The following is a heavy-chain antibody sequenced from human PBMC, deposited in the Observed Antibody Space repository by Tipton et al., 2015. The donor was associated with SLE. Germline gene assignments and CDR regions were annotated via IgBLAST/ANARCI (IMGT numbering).Heavy chain of an antibody. CDR1: GGSISSGNYF. V-gene: IGHV4-61*09. CDR2: LYTSGTT. Sequence: TLSLTCTVSGGSISSGNYFWNWIRQPAGKGLEWIAYLYTSGTTNYNPSLKSRVTIAVDTSKNQFSLKVRSVTAADTAVYYCARMRSRHFDYWGQGTLVTVSS. CDR3: ARMRSRHFDY. J-gene: IGHJ4*02.